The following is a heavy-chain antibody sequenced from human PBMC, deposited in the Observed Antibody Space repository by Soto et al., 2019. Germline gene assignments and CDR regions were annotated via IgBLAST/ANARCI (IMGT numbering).Heavy chain of an antibody. D-gene: IGHD3-22*01. J-gene: IGHJ5*02. CDR3: ARAIYDSSGPNWFDP. CDR2: IYYSGST. CDR1: GGSISSYY. V-gene: IGHV4-59*01. Sequence: QVQLQESGPGLVKPSETLSLTCTVSGGSISSYYWSWIRQPPGKGLEWIGYIYYSGSTNYNPSLKSRVTISVDTSKNQFSLKLSSVTAADTAVYYCARAIYDSSGPNWFDPWGQGTLVTVSS.